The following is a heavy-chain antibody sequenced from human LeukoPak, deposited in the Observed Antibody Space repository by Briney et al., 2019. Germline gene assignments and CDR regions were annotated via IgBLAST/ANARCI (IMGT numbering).Heavy chain of an antibody. CDR2: INHIGRT. Sequence: PSETLSLTCAVYGGSFSGYYWSWIRQPPGKGLEWIGEINHIGRTNYNRSPKSRVTISVDTSKNQFSLKLSSVTAADTAVYYCARGYVMYYDFWSGQHHTLDYWGQGTLVTVSS. V-gene: IGHV4-34*01. CDR3: ARGYVMYYDFWSGQHHTLDY. J-gene: IGHJ4*02. CDR1: GGSFSGYY. D-gene: IGHD3-3*01.